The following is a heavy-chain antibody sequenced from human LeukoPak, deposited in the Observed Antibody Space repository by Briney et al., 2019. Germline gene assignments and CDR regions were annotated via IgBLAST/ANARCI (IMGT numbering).Heavy chain of an antibody. V-gene: IGHV5-51*01. J-gene: IGHJ4*02. CDR2: IYPGDSDT. CDR3: ARLRTYGDYALNY. Sequence: GESLKISCRGSGYSFNSFWIGWVRQMPGKGLEWMGIIYPGDSDTRYSPSFQGQVAISADKSISTAYLQWSSLTASDSALYYCARLRTYGDYALNYWGQGTLVTVSS. CDR1: GYSFNSFW. D-gene: IGHD4-17*01.